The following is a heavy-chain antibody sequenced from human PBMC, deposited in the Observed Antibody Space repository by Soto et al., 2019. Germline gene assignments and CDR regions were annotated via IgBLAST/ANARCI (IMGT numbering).Heavy chain of an antibody. V-gene: IGHV1-18*01. CDR3: ARVVPGAEAWFGP. J-gene: IGHJ5*02. CDR2: ISLYSDGT. D-gene: IGHD2-2*01. Sequence: ASVKVSCKTSGYTFANYGITWVRQAPGQPLEWLGWISLYSDGTNYAQKFQGRVSMTTDTSTTTAYMELRSLRSDDTAVYYCARVVPGAEAWFGPWGQGTLVTVSS. CDR1: GYTFANYG.